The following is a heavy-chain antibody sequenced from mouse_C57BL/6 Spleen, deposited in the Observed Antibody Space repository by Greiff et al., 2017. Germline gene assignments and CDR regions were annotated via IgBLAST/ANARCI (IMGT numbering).Heavy chain of an antibody. V-gene: IGHV1-4*01. J-gene: IGHJ4*01. CDR1: GYTFTSYT. D-gene: IGHD2-1*01. Sequence: QVQLQQSGAELARPGASVKMSCKASGYTFTSYTMHWVKQRPGQGLEWIGYINPSSGYTKYNQKFKDKATLTADKSSSTAYMQLSSLTSEDSAVYYCARRSTPGAMDYWGQGTSVTVSS. CDR3: ARRSTPGAMDY. CDR2: INPSSGYT.